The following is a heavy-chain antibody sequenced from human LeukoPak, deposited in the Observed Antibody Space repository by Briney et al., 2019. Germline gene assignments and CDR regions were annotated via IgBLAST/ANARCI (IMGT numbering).Heavy chain of an antibody. Sequence: SVKVSCKASGGTFSSYAISWVRQAPGQGLEWMGGIIPIFGTTNYAQKFQGRVTITKDESTSTAYMELSSLRSEDTAVYYCARYRATYGGNSFDYWGQGTLVTVSS. CDR2: IIPIFGTT. CDR3: ARYRATYGGNSFDY. J-gene: IGHJ4*02. V-gene: IGHV1-69*05. D-gene: IGHD4-23*01. CDR1: GGTFSSYA.